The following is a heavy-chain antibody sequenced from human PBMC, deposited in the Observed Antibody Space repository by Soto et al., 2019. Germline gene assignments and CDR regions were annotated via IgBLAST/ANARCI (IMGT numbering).Heavy chain of an antibody. CDR3: ARARYYEWCFDL. V-gene: IGHV4-30-4*08. J-gene: IGHJ4*02. CDR2: VYHTGTT. CDR1: GGPVSGDDLY. Sequence: SETLSLTCVVSGGPVSGDDLYWSWIRHLPGKGLEWIANVYHTGTTYYNPSLKSRVSMSVDTSQNQFSLILASVTAADTAVYFCARARYYEWCFDLWGLGTPVT. D-gene: IGHD2-8*01.